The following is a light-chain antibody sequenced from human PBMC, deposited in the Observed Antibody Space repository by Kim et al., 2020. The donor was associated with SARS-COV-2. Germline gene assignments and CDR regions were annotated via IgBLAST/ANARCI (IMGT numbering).Light chain of an antibody. CDR1: QSLRSW. CDR3: QQAHSFPYT. CDR2: TAS. Sequence: SAFVGDRVTITCRASQSLRSWLVWYQQKPGRAPKLLIHTASTLQSGVPSRFSGSGSGTDFTLTISSLQPEDVATYYCQQAHSFPYTFGQGTKLEI. J-gene: IGKJ2*01. V-gene: IGKV1-12*01.